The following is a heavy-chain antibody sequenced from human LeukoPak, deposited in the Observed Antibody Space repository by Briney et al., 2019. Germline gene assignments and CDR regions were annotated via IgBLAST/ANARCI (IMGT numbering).Heavy chain of an antibody. CDR3: TRHHPYYYDNSGYPLDY. CDR1: GFTFGDYA. CDR2: IRSKAYGGTT. Sequence: GGSLRLSCAASGFTFGDYAVSWVRQAPGKGLEWIGFIRSKAYGGTTQYAASVKGRFTLSRDDSKSITYLQMNSLKTEDTAVYYCTRHHPYYYDNSGYPLDYWGQGTLVTVSS. V-gene: IGHV3-49*04. D-gene: IGHD3-22*01. J-gene: IGHJ4*02.